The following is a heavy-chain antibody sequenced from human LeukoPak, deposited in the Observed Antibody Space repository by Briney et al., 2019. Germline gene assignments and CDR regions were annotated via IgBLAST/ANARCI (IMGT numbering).Heavy chain of an antibody. D-gene: IGHD1-26*01. V-gene: IGHV4-4*07. CDR1: GGSISSYY. CDR3: ARAFRDPLSGSYYFDY. CDR2: IYTSGST. J-gene: IGHJ4*02. Sequence: SETLSLTCTVSGGSISSYYWSWIRQPAGKGLERIGRIYTSGSTNYNPSLKSRVTMSVDTSKNQFSLKLSSVTAADTAVYYCARAFRDPLSGSYYFDYWGQGTLVTVSS.